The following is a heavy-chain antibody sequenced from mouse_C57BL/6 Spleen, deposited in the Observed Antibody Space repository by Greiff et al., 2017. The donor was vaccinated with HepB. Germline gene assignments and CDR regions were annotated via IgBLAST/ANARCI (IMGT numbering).Heavy chain of an antibody. D-gene: IGHD1-1*01. V-gene: IGHV1-59*01. Sequence: QVQLQQPGAELVRPGTSVKLSCKASGYTFTSYWMHWVKQRPGQGLEWIGVIDPSDSYTNYNQKFKGKATLTVDTSSSTAYMQLSSLTSEDSAVYYCAREILRRDAMDYWGQGTSVTVSS. J-gene: IGHJ4*01. CDR3: AREILRRDAMDY. CDR1: GYTFTSYW. CDR2: IDPSDSYT.